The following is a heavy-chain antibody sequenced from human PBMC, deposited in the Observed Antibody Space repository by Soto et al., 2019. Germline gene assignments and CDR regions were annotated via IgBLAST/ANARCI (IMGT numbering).Heavy chain of an antibody. D-gene: IGHD5-12*01. CDR1: GGSFSGYY. V-gene: IGHV4-34*01. CDR3: ARVVRWLRLAGWTTAFRFDDGMDV. Sequence: SETLFLTCAVYGGSFSGYYWSWIRQPPGKGLEWIGEINHSGSTNYNPSLKSRVTISVDTSKNQFSLKLSSVTAADTAVYYCARVVRWLRLAGWTTAFRFDDGMDVWGQGTTVTVSS. CDR2: INHSGST. J-gene: IGHJ6*02.